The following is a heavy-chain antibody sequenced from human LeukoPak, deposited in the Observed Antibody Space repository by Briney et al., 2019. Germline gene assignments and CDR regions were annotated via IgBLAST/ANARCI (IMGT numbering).Heavy chain of an antibody. J-gene: IGHJ2*01. CDR2: IYYSGST. Sequence: SETLSLTCTVSGGSMRSYYWSWIRQPPGKGLEWIGYIYYSGSTNYNPSLKSRVTISVDTSKNQFSLKLSSVTAADTAVYYCARGSPPYYYGSGSRRHFDLWGRGTLVTVSS. V-gene: IGHV4-59*12. CDR3: ARGSPPYYYGSGSRRHFDL. CDR1: GGSMRSYY. D-gene: IGHD3-10*01.